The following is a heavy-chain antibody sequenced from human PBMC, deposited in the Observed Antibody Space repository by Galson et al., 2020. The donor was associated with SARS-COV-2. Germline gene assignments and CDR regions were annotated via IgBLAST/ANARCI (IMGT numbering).Heavy chain of an antibody. Sequence: SETLSLTCAVSGVSISSSDWWGWVRQPPGKGLEWIGEIFHSVYTNYNPSLKIRVTMSLDTSKNQFSLKLSSVTAADTALYYCSRIIVTAYYFSYMDVWGKGTTVTVSS. D-gene: IGHD2-21*02. CDR1: GVSISSSDW. CDR3: SRIIVTAYYFSYMDV. J-gene: IGHJ6*03. V-gene: IGHV4-4*02. CDR2: IFHSVYT.